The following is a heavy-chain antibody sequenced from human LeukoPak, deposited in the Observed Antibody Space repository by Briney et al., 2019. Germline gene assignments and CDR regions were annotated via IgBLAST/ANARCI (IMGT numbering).Heavy chain of an antibody. Sequence: GGSLRLSCAASGFTFSSYEMNWVRQAPGKGLEWVSYISNSGNTIYYADSVKGRFTISRDNAKNSLYLQMNSLRAEDTAVYYCARDGVRGVFDYWGQGTLVTVSS. CDR2: ISNSGNTI. J-gene: IGHJ4*02. CDR1: GFTFSSYE. V-gene: IGHV3-48*03. CDR3: ARDGVRGVFDY. D-gene: IGHD3-10*01.